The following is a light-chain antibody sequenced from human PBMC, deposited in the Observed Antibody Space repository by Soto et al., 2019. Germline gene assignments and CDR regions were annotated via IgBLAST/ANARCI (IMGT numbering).Light chain of an antibody. CDR3: QQYNNWPRAT. J-gene: IGKJ4*01. CDR1: QSVSSN. CDR2: GAS. Sequence: EIVMTQSPATLSVSPGERATLSCRASQSVSSNLAWYQQKPGQAPRLLIYGASTRATGIPARFSGSGSGTEFTLTISSLQSEDFAVYYCQQYNNWPRATFGGGPKVDI. V-gene: IGKV3-15*01.